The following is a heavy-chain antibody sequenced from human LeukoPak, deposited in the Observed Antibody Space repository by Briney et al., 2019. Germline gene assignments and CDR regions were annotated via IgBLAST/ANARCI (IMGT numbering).Heavy chain of an antibody. CDR2: ISYDGSNK. J-gene: IGHJ6*02. V-gene: IGHV3-30-3*01. CDR1: GFTFSSYA. Sequence: GRSLRLSCAASGFTFSSYAMHWVRQAPGKGLEWVAVISYDGSNKYYADSVKGRFTISRDNSKNTIDLQMNSLRGEDTAVYYCARSAGKYAMDVWGQGTTVTVSS. D-gene: IGHD6-13*01. CDR3: ARSAGKYAMDV.